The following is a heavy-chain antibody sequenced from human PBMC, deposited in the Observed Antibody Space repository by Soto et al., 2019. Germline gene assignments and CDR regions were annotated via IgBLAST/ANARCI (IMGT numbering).Heavy chain of an antibody. CDR3: AKGLAAMAVAGTGPFDF. J-gene: IGHJ4*02. V-gene: IGHV3-23*01. CDR2: ISGSGSTT. Sequence: VQLLESGGNLVQPGGSLRLSCAASGFNFRSYAMSWVRQAPGKGLECLSAISGSGSTTYFADSVKGRFNSSRDNSKNTLYLQMTDLRAEDTGVYFCAKGLAAMAVAGTGPFDFWGQGNLVTVSS. CDR1: GFNFRSYA. D-gene: IGHD6-19*01.